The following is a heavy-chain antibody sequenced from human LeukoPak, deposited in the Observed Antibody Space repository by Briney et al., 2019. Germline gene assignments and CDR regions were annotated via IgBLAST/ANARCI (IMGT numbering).Heavy chain of an antibody. Sequence: PSQTLSLTCTVSDGSISSGSYYWTWIRQPAGKGLEWIGRIYTRGGTTYNPSLKSRVTISVDKSKNQFSLKLSSVTAADTAVYYCAREAKMAPQAPWMDVWGQGTTVTVSS. CDR1: DGSISSGSYY. D-gene: IGHD2-8*01. J-gene: IGHJ6*02. CDR3: AREAKMAPQAPWMDV. V-gene: IGHV4-61*02. CDR2: IYTRGGT.